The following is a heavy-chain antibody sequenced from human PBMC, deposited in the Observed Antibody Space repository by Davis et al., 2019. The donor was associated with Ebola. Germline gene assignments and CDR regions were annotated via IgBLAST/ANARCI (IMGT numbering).Heavy chain of an antibody. CDR2: IYYSGST. CDR3: AKDLNDFWSGYYRVVY. J-gene: IGHJ4*02. Sequence: PSETLSLTCTVSGGSINSYYWNWIRQPPGKGLEWIGYIYYSGSTNYNPSLKGRVTMSLDTSKNQFSLNLNSVTAADTAVYYCAKDLNDFWSGYYRVVYWGQGTLVTVSS. V-gene: IGHV4-59*01. CDR1: GGSINSYY. D-gene: IGHD3-3*01.